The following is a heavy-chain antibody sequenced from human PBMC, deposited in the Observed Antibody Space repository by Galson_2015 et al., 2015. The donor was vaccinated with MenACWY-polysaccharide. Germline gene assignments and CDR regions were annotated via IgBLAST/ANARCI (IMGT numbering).Heavy chain of an antibody. J-gene: IGHJ4*02. Sequence: SLKLSCAASGYAFSSYATSWVRQAPGKGLEWVSSISGSGGSTHYADSVKGRFTISRDNSKNTLYLQMNNLGAEDTAVYYCARGGGRFPVNYYFDYWGQGPLVTVSS. D-gene: IGHD3-16*01. V-gene: IGHV3-23*01. CDR3: ARGGGRFPVNYYFDY. CDR2: ISGSGGST. CDR1: GYAFSSYA.